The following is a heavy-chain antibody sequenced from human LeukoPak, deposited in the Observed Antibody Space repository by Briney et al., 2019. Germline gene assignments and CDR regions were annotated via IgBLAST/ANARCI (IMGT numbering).Heavy chain of an antibody. V-gene: IGHV1-46*01. CDR3: ARDFSRAELRSFEGDY. CDR1: GYTFSNYY. J-gene: IGHJ4*02. D-gene: IGHD3-16*01. CDR2: INPNGGMT. Sequence: ASVKVSCKASGYTFSNYYMYWVRQAPGQGLEWMGIINPNGGMTAYAQKFRGRVIMTRETSTNTVYMELSSLTSEDTAVYYCARDFSRAELRSFEGDYWGQGTLVTVSS.